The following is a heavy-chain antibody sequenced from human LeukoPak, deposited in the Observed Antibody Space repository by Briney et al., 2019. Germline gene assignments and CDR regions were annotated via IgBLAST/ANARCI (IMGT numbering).Heavy chain of an antibody. D-gene: IGHD3-22*01. V-gene: IGHV4-34*01. CDR1: GGSFSGYY. J-gene: IGHJ1*01. CDR3: ARPEEFDSSGYTSYFHH. CDR2: INHSGST. Sequence: SETLSLTCAVYGGSFSGYYWSWIRQPPGKGLEWIGEINHSGSTNYNPSLKSRVTIPVDTSKNQFSLKLTSVTAADTAVYYCARPEEFDSSGYTSYFHHWGQGTLVSASS.